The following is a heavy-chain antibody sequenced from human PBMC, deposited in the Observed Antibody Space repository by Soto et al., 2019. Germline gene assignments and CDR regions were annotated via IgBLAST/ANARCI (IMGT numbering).Heavy chain of an antibody. V-gene: IGHV3-30*03. CDR1: GLTFNTSG. J-gene: IGHJ6*02. CDR2: ISYDGATQ. Sequence: GGSLRLSCEVSGLTFNTSGMHWARQAPGKGLEWLAVISYDGATQYYGDTVKGRFTISRGNSKNTLFLHMGRLRAEDTAMYYCATKARVTNYLYYGMDVWGLGTTVTVSS. CDR3: ATKARVTNYLYYGMDV. D-gene: IGHD2-21*02.